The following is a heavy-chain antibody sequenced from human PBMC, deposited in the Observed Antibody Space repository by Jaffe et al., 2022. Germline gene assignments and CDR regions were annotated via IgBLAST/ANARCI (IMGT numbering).Heavy chain of an antibody. CDR3: ARDYYYYYMDV. Sequence: QVQLQQWGAGLLKPSETLSLTCAVYGGSFSGYYWSWIRQPPGKGLEWIGEINHSGSTNYNPSLKSRVTISVDTSKNQFSLKLSSVTAADTAVYYCARDYYYYYMDVWGKGTTVTVSS. CDR1: GGSFSGYY. V-gene: IGHV4-34*01. J-gene: IGHJ6*03. CDR2: INHSGST.